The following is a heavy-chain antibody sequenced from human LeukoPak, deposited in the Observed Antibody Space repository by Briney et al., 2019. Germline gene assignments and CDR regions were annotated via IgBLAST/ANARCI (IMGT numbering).Heavy chain of an antibody. J-gene: IGHJ4*02. CDR2: IIPIFGTA. Sequence: SVKVSCKASGGTFSSYAISWVRQAPGQGLEWMGGIIPIFGTANYAQKFQGRVTITTDESTSTAYMELSSLRSEDTAVYYCATHPRGYDFWSGCSFDYWGQGTLVTVSS. CDR1: GGTFSSYA. V-gene: IGHV1-69*05. D-gene: IGHD3-3*01. CDR3: ATHPRGYDFWSGCSFDY.